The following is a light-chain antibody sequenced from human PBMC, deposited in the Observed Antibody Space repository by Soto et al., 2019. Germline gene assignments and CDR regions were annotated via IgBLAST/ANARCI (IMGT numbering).Light chain of an antibody. CDR3: QQRNNWPWT. Sequence: IQMTQSPSSLSASVGDRFTITCRASQVITNFLAWYQQKPGKVPRLLIYSASTLQSGVPSRFSGSGSGTDFTLTISGLEPEDFAVYYCQQRNNWPWTFGGGTKVDVK. CDR2: SAS. J-gene: IGKJ4*01. V-gene: IGKV1-27*01. CDR1: QVITNF.